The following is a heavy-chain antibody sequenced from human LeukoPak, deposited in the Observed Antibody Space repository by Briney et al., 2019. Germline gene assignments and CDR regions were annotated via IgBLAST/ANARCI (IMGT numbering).Heavy chain of an antibody. CDR3: ARDAYCSSASCYLDV. CDR2: VSYDGSEK. D-gene: IGHD2-2*01. J-gene: IGHJ6*03. Sequence: GGSLRLSCAASGFTFSSYGIHWVRQAPGKGLEWVAVVSYDGSEKYYADSVKGRLTISRDKSKNTVSLQMNSLRAEDTAVYYCARDAYCSSASCYLDVWGKGTTVTVSS. CDR1: GFTFSSYG. V-gene: IGHV3-30*03.